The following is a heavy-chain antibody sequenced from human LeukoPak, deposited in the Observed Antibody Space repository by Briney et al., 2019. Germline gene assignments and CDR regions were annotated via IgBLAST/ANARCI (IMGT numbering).Heavy chain of an antibody. CDR2: ISYDGSNK. V-gene: IGHV3-30*18. Sequence: GGSLRLSCAASGFTFSSYGMHWVRQAPGEGLEWVAVISYDGSNKYYADSVKGRFTISRDNSKNTLYLQMNSLRAEDTAVYYCAKDQLLWFGELLDYWGQGTLVTVSS. CDR3: AKDQLLWFGELLDY. CDR1: GFTFSSYG. D-gene: IGHD3-10*01. J-gene: IGHJ4*02.